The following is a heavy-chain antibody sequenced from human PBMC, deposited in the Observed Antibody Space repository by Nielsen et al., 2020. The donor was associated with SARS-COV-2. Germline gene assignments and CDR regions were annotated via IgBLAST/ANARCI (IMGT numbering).Heavy chain of an antibody. J-gene: IGHJ6*02. V-gene: IGHV3-23*03. CDR3: AKDGINNGMDV. D-gene: IGHD1-26*01. CDR1: GFTFSSYA. CDR2: IYSGGSST. Sequence: GESLKISCAASGFTFSSYAMSWVRQAPGKGLEWVSVIYSGGSSTYYADSVKGRFTISRDNSRNTLYLQMNSLRDEETAVYYCAKDGINNGMDVWGQGTTVTVS.